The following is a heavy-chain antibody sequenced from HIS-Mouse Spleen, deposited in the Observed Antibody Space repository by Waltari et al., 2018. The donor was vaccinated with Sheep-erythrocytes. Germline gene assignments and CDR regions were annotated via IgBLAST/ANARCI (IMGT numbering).Heavy chain of an antibody. CDR2: STPNSGGT. CDR1: VYTFTGYY. Sequence: QVQLVQSGAEVKKPGASVKVSCKASVYTFTGYYIHWVRHAPGQGLGRMGWSTPNSGGTKYAQKFQGKVTMTRETSNSTAYLELGRLGSDETAVYYWARGYYDFWSGSALGAFDIWGQGRMVTVSS. V-gene: IGHV1-2*02. CDR3: ARGYYDFWSGSALGAFDI. J-gene: IGHJ3*02. D-gene: IGHD3-3*01.